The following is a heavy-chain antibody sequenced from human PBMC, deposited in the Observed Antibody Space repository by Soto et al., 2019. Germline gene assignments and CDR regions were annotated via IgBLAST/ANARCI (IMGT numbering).Heavy chain of an antibody. CDR1: GGSISSSSYY. D-gene: IGHD4-4*01. CDR3: ARHPNTVTTYFNGGWFDP. V-gene: IGHV4-39*01. J-gene: IGHJ5*02. Sequence: SETLSLTCTVSGGSISSSSYYWGWIRQPPGKGLEWIGSIYYSGSTYYNPSLKSRVTISVDTSKNQFSLKLSSVTAADTAVYYCARHPNTVTTYFNGGWFDPWGQGTLVTVSS. CDR2: IYYSGST.